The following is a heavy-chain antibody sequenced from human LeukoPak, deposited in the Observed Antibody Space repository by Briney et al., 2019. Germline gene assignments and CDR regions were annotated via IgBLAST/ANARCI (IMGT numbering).Heavy chain of an antibody. CDR2: INHSGST. J-gene: IGHJ4*02. Sequence: SETLSLTCAVYGGSFSGYYWSWIRQPPGKGLEWIGEINHSGSTNYNPSLKSRVTISVDTSKNQFSLKLSSVTAADTAVYYCATRISLGYCSSTSCHSRGKYYFDYWGQGTLVTVSS. V-gene: IGHV4-34*01. CDR1: GGSFSGYY. D-gene: IGHD2-2*02. CDR3: ATRISLGYCSSTSCHSRGKYYFDY.